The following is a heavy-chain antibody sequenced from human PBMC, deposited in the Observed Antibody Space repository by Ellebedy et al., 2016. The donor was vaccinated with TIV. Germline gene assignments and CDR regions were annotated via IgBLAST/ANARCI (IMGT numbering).Heavy chain of an antibody. Sequence: MPSETLSLTCAVSGGSLRGYYWSWIRQPPGKGLEWIGEINQSGVTNYDPSLKSRVTISADTSKNQVSLRLSSVSAADTAIYFCAKGLGGLQLWFDPWGQGTLVTVSS. J-gene: IGHJ5*02. D-gene: IGHD1-1*01. CDR2: INQSGVT. V-gene: IGHV4-34*01. CDR3: AKGLGGLQLWFDP. CDR1: GGSLRGYY.